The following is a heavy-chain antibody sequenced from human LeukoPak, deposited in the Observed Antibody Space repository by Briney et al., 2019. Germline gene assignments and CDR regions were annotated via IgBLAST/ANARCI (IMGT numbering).Heavy chain of an antibody. J-gene: IGHJ6*02. V-gene: IGHV4-39*01. D-gene: IGHD2-15*01. CDR2: IYYSGST. Sequence: SETLSLTCTVSGVSISSSSYYWGWIRQPPGKGLEWIGSIYYSGSTYYNPSLKSRVTISVDTSKNQFSLKLSSVTAADTAVYYCEKTSAATIVGMDVWGQGTTVTVSS. CDR1: GVSISSSSYY. CDR3: EKTSAATIVGMDV.